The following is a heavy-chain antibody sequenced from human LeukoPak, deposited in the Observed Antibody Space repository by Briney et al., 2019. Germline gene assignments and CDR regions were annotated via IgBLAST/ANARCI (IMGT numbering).Heavy chain of an antibody. J-gene: IGHJ4*02. Sequence: GGSLRLSCAASGFTVSSNYMSWVRQAPGKGLEWVAVISYDGSNKYYADSVKGRFTISRDNSKNTLYLQMNSLRAEDTAVYYCAKDLTSGYFDYWGQGTLVTVSS. CDR1: GFTVSSNY. CDR2: ISYDGSNK. V-gene: IGHV3-30*18. D-gene: IGHD3-22*01. CDR3: AKDLTSGYFDY.